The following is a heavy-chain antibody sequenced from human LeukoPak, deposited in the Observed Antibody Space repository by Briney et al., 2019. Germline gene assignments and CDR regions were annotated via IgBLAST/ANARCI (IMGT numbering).Heavy chain of an antibody. V-gene: IGHV3-21*06. CDR3: ARDDCTTTTCYFSMDV. J-gene: IGHJ6*02. CDR2: ISTTGYI. D-gene: IGHD2-2*01. Sequence: GGSPRLSCAASGFTFSKYSMNWVRKAPGKGLEWVSSISTTGYIYYADSVKGRFTISRDNANISLYLQMISLRAEDTAVYYCARDDCTTTTCYFSMDVWGQGTTVTVSS. CDR1: GFTFSKYS.